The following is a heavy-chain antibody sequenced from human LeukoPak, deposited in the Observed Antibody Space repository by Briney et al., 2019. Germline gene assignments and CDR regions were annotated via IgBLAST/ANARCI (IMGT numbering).Heavy chain of an antibody. V-gene: IGHV1-46*01. CDR1: GYTFTSYY. CDR3: AREGSGWYGDYYYGMDV. J-gene: IGHJ6*02. D-gene: IGHD6-19*01. CDR2: INPSGGST. Sequence: ASVKVSCKASGYTFTSYYMHWVRQAPGQGLEWMGIINPSGGSTSYAQKFQGRVTMTRDTSTSTVYMELSSLRSEDTAVYYCAREGSGWYGDYYYGMDVWGQGTTVTVSS.